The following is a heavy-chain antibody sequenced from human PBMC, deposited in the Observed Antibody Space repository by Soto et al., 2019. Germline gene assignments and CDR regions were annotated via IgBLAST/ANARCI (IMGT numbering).Heavy chain of an antibody. CDR3: ARHTPAISISDH. CDR1: GGSIRSSSYY. V-gene: IGHV4-39*01. D-gene: IGHD2-15*01. CDR2: IYYGGST. Sequence: QLQLQESGPGLVKPSEPLSLTYTVSGGSIRSSSYYYGWNRQPPGTGLEWIGCIYYGGSTYYNPSLKRRVTISVDTSKNQFSLKLSSVTAADTAVYYCARHTPAISISDHWGQGTLVTVSS. J-gene: IGHJ4*02.